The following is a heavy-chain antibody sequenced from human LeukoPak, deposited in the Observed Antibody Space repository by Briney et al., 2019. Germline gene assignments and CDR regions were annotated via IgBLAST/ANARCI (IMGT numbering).Heavy chain of an antibody. D-gene: IGHD3-9*01. CDR2: INHSGST. J-gene: IGHJ4*02. CDR3: ARGSRLLTGYYRKYYFDY. CDR1: GGSFSGYY. V-gene: IGHV4-34*01. Sequence: MTSETLSLTCAVYGGSFSGYYWSWIRQPPGKGLEWIGEINHSGSTNYNPSLKSRVTISVDTSKNQFSLKLSSVTAADTAVYYCARGSRLLTGYYRKYYFDYWGQGTPVTVSS.